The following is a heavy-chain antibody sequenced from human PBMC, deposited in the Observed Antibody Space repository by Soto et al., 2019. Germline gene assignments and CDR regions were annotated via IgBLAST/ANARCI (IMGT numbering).Heavy chain of an antibody. D-gene: IGHD1-26*01. V-gene: IGHV1-18*04. Sequence: QVQLVQSGAEVKKPGASVKVSCKASGYNFMRYGFTWVRQAPGQGLEWVGWINVDNGETKYPQKIQGRVTMTTDTSTSTVYMELRSLTSDDTAVYDCERWMSGGYSDWFAPWGHGTLVTVSS. CDR2: INVDNGET. CDR3: ERWMSGGYSDWFAP. J-gene: IGHJ5*02. CDR1: GYNFMRYG.